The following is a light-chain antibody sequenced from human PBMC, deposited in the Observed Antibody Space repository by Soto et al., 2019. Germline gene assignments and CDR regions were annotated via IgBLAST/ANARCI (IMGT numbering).Light chain of an antibody. Sequence: DIRMTQSPSSLSASGGDTVTNTCRASQSISSHLNWYQQKPGKAPNLLMYTASNLQSGVPSRFSGSGSGTDFTLTISSLQPEDFATYYCQQSYSTPISFGQGTRLEI. J-gene: IGKJ5*01. CDR1: QSISSH. V-gene: IGKV1-39*01. CDR3: QQSYSTPIS. CDR2: TAS.